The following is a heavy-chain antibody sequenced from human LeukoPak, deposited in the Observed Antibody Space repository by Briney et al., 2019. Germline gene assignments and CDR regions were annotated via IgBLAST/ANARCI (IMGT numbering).Heavy chain of an antibody. V-gene: IGHV4-39*07. CDR1: GDSISSSSYY. CDR2: IYHSGCT. CDR3: ARRRTMIVVVPNAFDI. D-gene: IGHD3-22*01. J-gene: IGHJ3*02. Sequence: PSETLSLTCTVSGDSISSSSYYWGWIRQPPGKGLEWIGSIYHSGCTYYNPSLKSRVTISVDTSKNQFSLKLSSVTAADTAVYYCARRRTMIVVVPNAFDIWGQGTMVTVSS.